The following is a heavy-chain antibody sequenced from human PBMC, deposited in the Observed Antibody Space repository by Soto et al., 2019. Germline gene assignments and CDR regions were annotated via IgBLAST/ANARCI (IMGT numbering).Heavy chain of an antibody. V-gene: IGHV4-59*01. D-gene: IGHD1-7*01. CDR2: IYYSGST. Sequence: PSETLSLTCTVSGGTISSYYWSWIRQPPGKGLEWIGYIYYSGSTNYNPSLKSRVTISVDTSKNQFSLKLSSVTAADTAVYYCARVRKGDNWNYGGFDYWGQGTLVTVSS. J-gene: IGHJ4*02. CDR3: ARVRKGDNWNYGGFDY. CDR1: GGTISSYY.